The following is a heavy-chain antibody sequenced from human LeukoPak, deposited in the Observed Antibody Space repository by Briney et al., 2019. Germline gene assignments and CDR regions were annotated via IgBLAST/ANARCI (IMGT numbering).Heavy chain of an antibody. CDR2: IDPSDSYT. D-gene: IGHD3-16*02. CDR1: GYSFTTYW. Sequence: GESLKISCKGSGYSFTTYWITWVRQMPGKGLEWMGRIDPSDSYTNYSPSFQGHVTISADKSISTAYLQWSSLKASDTAMYYCARVIHLGEFSLYDYWGQGTLVTVSS. CDR3: ARVIHLGEFSLYDY. J-gene: IGHJ4*02. V-gene: IGHV5-10-1*01.